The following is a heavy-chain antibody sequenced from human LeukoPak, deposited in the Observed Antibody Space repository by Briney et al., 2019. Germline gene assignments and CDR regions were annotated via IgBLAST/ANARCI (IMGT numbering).Heavy chain of an antibody. CDR2: IYHTGTT. Sequence: PSETLSLTCSVSGFSIKTYCWSWLRQPPGKTLEWIGYIYHTGTTNFNPSLQSRLTMSVDTSKNQFFLGLSSVTPADTALYFCARQAEDYSGFRFDLWGRGTLVTVSS. CDR3: ARQAEDYSGFRFDL. CDR1: GFSIKTYC. D-gene: IGHD2-15*01. J-gene: IGHJ2*01. V-gene: IGHV4-59*01.